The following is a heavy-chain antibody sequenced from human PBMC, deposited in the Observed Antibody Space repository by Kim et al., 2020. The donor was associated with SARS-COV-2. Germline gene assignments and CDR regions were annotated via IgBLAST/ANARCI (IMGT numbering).Heavy chain of an antibody. V-gene: IGHV3-48*02. CDR1: GFTFSSYS. D-gene: IGHD3-16*02. CDR3: ARDLDYDYVWGSYREGYFDY. Sequence: GGSLRLSCAASGFTFSSYSMNWVRQAPGKGLEWVSYISSSSSTIYYADSVKGRFTISRDNAKNSLYLQMNSLRDEDTAVYYCARDLDYDYVWGSYREGYFDYWGQGTLVTVSS. J-gene: IGHJ4*02. CDR2: ISSSSSTI.